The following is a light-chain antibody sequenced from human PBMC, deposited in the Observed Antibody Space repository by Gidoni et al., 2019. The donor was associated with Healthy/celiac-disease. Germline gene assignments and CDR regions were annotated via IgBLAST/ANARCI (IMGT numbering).Light chain of an antibody. Sequence: QSVLTQPPSVSVAPGQKITISCTGSSSNLGAGHHVHWYQHLPGTAPKVLIFANRNRPSGVPDRFSASKSGTSASLVITGLQPEDETDYYCQSYDTSLSAYVFGTGTKVTVL. V-gene: IGLV1-40*01. CDR2: ANR. CDR3: QSYDTSLSAYV. J-gene: IGLJ1*01. CDR1: SSNLGAGHH.